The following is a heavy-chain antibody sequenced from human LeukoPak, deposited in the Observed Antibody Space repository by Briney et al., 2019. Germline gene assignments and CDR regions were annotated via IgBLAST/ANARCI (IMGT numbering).Heavy chain of an antibody. D-gene: IGHD2-15*01. J-gene: IGHJ4*02. CDR3: ARREVAAEISFGLDY. CDR1: GFTVSSNY. CDR2: IYSGGST. V-gene: IGHV3-53*01. Sequence: PGGSLRLSCAASGFTVSSNYMSWVRQAPGKGLEWVSVIYSGGSTYYADSVQGRFTISRDNAKNSLHLQMNSLRAEDTAVYYCARREVAAEISFGLDYWGQGTLVTVSS.